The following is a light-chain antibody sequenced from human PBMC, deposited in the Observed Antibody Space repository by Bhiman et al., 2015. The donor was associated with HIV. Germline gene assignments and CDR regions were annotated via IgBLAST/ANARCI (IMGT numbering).Light chain of an antibody. V-gene: IGLV2-14*03. CDR2: DVT. CDR1: SSDVGAYNY. J-gene: IGLJ1*01. CDR3: SSYASGTTDYV. Sequence: QSALTQPASVSGSPGQSITISCTGTSSDVGAYNYVSWYQQHPGKAPKVMIYDVTKRPSGVSNRFSGSKSDNTASLAISGLRAEDEADYYCSSYASGTTDYVFGAGTKVTVL.